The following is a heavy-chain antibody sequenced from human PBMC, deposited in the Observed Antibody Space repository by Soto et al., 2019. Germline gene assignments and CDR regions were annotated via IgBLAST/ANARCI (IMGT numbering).Heavy chain of an antibody. CDR3: AREGSYSAYNFAHGIQLWSFDF. D-gene: IGHD5-12*01. Sequence: PSETLSLTCTVSGGSINTFYWSWVRQPAGKGLGWIGRIFSSGSTSFNPSLESRVAMSVDTSKNHFSLNLSSVTAADTAVYYCAREGSYSAYNFAHGIQLWSFDFWGQGALVTVSS. CDR2: IFSSGST. J-gene: IGHJ4*02. CDR1: GGSINTFY. V-gene: IGHV4-4*07.